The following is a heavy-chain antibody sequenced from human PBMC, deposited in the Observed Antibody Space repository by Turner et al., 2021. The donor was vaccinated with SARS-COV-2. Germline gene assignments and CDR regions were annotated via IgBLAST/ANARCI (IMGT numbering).Heavy chain of an antibody. Sequence: QVQLVESGGGVVQPGRSLRFPCAAPAFAFSSYGMHWVRQAPGKGLGWVAVTSYDESNKYYADSVKGRFTISRDNSKNTLYLQMNSLRAEDTAVYYCAKQQGLYSNPMYYFDYWGQGTLVTVSS. V-gene: IGHV3-30*18. CDR1: AFAFSSYG. J-gene: IGHJ4*02. CDR3: AKQQGLYSNPMYYFDY. D-gene: IGHD4-4*01. CDR2: TSYDESNK.